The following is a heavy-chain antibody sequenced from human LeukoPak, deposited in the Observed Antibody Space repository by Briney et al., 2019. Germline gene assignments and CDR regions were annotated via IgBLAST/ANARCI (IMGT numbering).Heavy chain of an antibody. CDR2: ISSSGSTI. J-gene: IGHJ4*02. CDR3: ARDLGVGLSYDYADY. CDR1: GFTFSSYG. D-gene: IGHD2-15*01. V-gene: IGHV3-48*04. Sequence: PGGSLRLSCAASGFTFSSYGMHWVRQAPGKGLEWVSYISSSGSTIYYADSVKGRFTISRDNAKNSLYLQMNGLRAEDTAVYYCARDLGVGLSYDYADYWGQGTLVTVSS.